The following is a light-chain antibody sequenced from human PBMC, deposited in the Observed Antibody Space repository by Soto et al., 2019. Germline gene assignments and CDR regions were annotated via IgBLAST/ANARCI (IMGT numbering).Light chain of an antibody. J-gene: IGKJ4*01. V-gene: IGKV3D-15*01. Sequence: TQSPATLSVSPGGRTILSCRASQTVNNYLAWYQQKPGQAPRLLIYDTSKRAPGVPARFIGSGSGTAFTLTITSLQSEDFAVYYCQQYNNWPLTFGGGTKVDIK. CDR3: QQYNNWPLT. CDR2: DTS. CDR1: QTVNNY.